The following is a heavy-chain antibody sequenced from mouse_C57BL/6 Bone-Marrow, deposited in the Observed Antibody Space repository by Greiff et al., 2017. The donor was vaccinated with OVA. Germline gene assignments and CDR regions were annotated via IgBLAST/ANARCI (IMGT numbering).Heavy chain of an antibody. Sequence: EVQLQQSGAELVRPGASVKLSCTASGFNIKDDYMHWVKQRPEQGLEWIGWIDPENGDTEYASKFQGQATITADTSSNTAYLQLSSLTSEDTAVYYWTTLDYYGSSWFAYWGQGTLVTVSA. CDR3: TTLDYYGSSWFAY. CDR1: GFNIKDDY. CDR2: IDPENGDT. V-gene: IGHV14-4*01. J-gene: IGHJ3*01. D-gene: IGHD1-1*01.